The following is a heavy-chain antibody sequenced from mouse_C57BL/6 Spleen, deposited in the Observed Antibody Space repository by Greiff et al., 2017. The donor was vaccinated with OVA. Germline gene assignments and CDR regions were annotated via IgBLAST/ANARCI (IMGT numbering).Heavy chain of an antibody. CDR1: GYSITSGYY. D-gene: IGHD2-1*01. CDR2: ISYDGSN. J-gene: IGHJ2*01. CDR3: ARFYGNYGDY. V-gene: IGHV3-6*01. Sequence: DVKLQESGPGLVKPSQSLSLTCSVTGYSITSGYYWNWIRQFPGNKLEWMGYISYDGSNNYNPSLKNRISITRDTSKNQFFLKLNSVTTEDTATYYCARFYGNYGDYWGQGTTLTVSS.